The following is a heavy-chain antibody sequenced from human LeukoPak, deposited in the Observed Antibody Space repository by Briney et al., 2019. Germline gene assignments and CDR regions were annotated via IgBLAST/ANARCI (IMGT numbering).Heavy chain of an antibody. Sequence: PSETLSLSCTVSGGSISSYYWSWIRQPPGKGLEWIGYISSRGSTKYNPSLQSRVTISVDTSKNQCSLSLRSVTAADTAVYYCARTVGTNTYLDNWGQGTLVTVSS. D-gene: IGHD4-23*01. V-gene: IGHV4-59*01. CDR1: GGSISSYY. CDR2: ISSRGST. J-gene: IGHJ4*02. CDR3: ARTVGTNTYLDN.